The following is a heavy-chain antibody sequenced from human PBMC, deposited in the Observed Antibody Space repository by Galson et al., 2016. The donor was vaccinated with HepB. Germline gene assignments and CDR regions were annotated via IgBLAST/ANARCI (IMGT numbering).Heavy chain of an antibody. J-gene: IGHJ4*02. CDR2: ISYDGSNK. CDR3: AKQWLVGDY. Sequence: SLRLSCAASGFIFSGYGMHWVRQAPGKGLEWVAVISYDGSNKDYADSVEGRFTISRDNSKNTLYLQMNSLRAEDTAVYYCAKQWLVGDYWGQGTLVTVSS. CDR1: GFIFSGYG. D-gene: IGHD6-19*01. V-gene: IGHV3-30*18.